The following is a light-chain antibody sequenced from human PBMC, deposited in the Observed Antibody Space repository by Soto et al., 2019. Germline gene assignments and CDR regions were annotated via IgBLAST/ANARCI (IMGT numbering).Light chain of an antibody. J-gene: IGKJ1*01. CDR3: QHYVTSLTT. CDR1: QSVTSNY. CDR2: GAS. Sequence: EIVWTQSPGTLSLSPGERATLSCGASQSVTSNYLAWYQQKPGQVPRLLIFGASIRVTGIPDRFIGSGSGTDFTLTISRLEPEDFAVYYCQHYVTSLTTFGQGTEVDIK. V-gene: IGKV3-20*01.